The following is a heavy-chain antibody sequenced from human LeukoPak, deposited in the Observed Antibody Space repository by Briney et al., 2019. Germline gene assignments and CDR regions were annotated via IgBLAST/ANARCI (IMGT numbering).Heavy chain of an antibody. CDR1: GYTFTGYY. CDR2: INPNSGGT. Sequence: GASVKVSCKASGYTFTGYYMHWVRQAPGQGLEWMGWINPNSGGTNYAQKFQGRVTMTRGTSISTAYMELSRLRSDDTAVYYCALEAVYDFWSGYLGYWGQGTLVTVSS. J-gene: IGHJ4*02. D-gene: IGHD3-3*01. V-gene: IGHV1-2*02. CDR3: ALEAVYDFWSGYLGY.